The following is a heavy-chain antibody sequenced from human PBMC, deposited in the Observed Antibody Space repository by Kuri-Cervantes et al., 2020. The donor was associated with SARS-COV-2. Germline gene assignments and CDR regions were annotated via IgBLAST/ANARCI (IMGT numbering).Heavy chain of an antibody. CDR1: GFTFSDYY. CDR3: ARGGYCSGGSCYSVYYYYYYGMDV. Sequence: GGSLRLSCAASGFTFSDYYMSWIRQAPGKGLEWVSYISSSGSAIYYADSVKGRFTISRDNAKNSLYLQMNSLRAEDTAVYYCARGGYCSGGSCYSVYYYYYYGMDVWGQGTTVTVSS. V-gene: IGHV3-11*04. D-gene: IGHD2-15*01. J-gene: IGHJ6*02. CDR2: ISSSGSAI.